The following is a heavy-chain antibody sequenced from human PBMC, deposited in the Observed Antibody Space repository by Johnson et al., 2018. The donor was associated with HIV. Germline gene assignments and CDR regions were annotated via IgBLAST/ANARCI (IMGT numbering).Heavy chain of an antibody. V-gene: IGHV3-30*02. D-gene: IGHD5-12*01. CDR1: GFIFNTFG. J-gene: IGHJ3*02. Sequence: VQLVESGGGVVQPGGSLRLSCAASGFIFNTFGMHWVRQAPGKGLEWVAFIRYDGSIQYYADSVQGRFTISRDNSKNTLYLQMHSLRLEDTAVYYCAKVRWLRLDNEAFDSWGQGTMVTVS. CDR3: AKVRWLRLDNEAFDS. CDR2: IRYDGSIQ.